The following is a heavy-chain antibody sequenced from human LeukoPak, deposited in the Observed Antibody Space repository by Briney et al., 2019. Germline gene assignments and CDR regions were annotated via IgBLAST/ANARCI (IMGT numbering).Heavy chain of an antibody. CDR1: GYTFTSYG. CDR3: ASARGSSSWYRMNEGEYYFDY. D-gene: IGHD6-13*01. V-gene: IGHV1-18*01. CDR2: ISAYNGNT. Sequence: ASVKVSCKASGYTFTSYGISWVRQAPGQGLAWMGWISAYNGNTNYAQKLQGRVTIATDTSTSTAYMELRSLRSDDTAVYYCASARGSSSWYRMNEGEYYFDYWGQGTLVTVSS. J-gene: IGHJ4*02.